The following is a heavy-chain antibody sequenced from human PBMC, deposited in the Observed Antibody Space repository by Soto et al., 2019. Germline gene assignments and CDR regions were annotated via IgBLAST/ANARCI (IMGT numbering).Heavy chain of an antibody. CDR3: VRDEQFPRYDFSSADSCAYLGMDV. V-gene: IGHV1-18*01. CDR1: GYNFISYS. J-gene: IGHJ6*02. D-gene: IGHD3-3*01. CDR2: ITAYNGNA. Sequence: QVQLVQSGAEVKKPGASVKVSCKASGYNFISYSISWVRQAPGQGLEWMGRITAYNGNANYAQKFQGRVTMTTDTSTNTAYMELRSLRSDDTAVFYCVRDEQFPRYDFSSADSCAYLGMDVWGQGTRVTVP.